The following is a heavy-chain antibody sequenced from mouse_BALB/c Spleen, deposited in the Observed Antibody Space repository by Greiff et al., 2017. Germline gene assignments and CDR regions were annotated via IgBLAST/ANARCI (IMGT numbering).Heavy chain of an antibody. J-gene: IGHJ4*01. CDR1: GFTFSSFG. CDR3: ARDGNPYYYAMDY. D-gene: IGHD2-1*01. V-gene: IGHV5-17*02. Sequence: EVKLVESGGGLVQPGGSRKLSCAASGFTFSSFGMHWVRQAPEKGLEWVAYISSGSSTIYYADTVKGRFTISRDNPKNTLFLQMTSLRSEDTAMYYCARDGNPYYYAMDYWGQGTSVTVSS. CDR2: ISSGSSTI.